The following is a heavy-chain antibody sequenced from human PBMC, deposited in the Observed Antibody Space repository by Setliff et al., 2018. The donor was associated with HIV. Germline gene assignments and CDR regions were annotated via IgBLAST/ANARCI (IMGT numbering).Heavy chain of an antibody. D-gene: IGHD2-21*01. CDR2: VYNTGGT. CDR1: GGSISTGGYY. CDR3: ARASRWGSIPFDY. Sequence: PSETLSLTCTVSGGSISTGGYYWSWIHQHPGKGLEWIGYVYNTGGTYYNPSLKSRVTISIDTSKNKFSLKLNSVTAADTAVYFCARASRWGSIPFDYWGQGTLVTVS. J-gene: IGHJ4*02. V-gene: IGHV4-31*03.